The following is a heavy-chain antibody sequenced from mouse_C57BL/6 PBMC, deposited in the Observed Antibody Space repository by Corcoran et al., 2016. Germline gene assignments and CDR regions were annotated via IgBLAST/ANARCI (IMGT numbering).Heavy chain of an antibody. CDR3: ARYDGSHWYFDV. Sequence: QIQLVQYGPELKKPGETVKISCKASGSTFTTNGMSWVKQAPGKGLKWMGWINTYSGVPTYADDFKGRFVISLDTSASTDYLQINNLKNEDTATYFCARYDGSHWYFDVWGTWSTVTVSS. D-gene: IGHD2-3*01. V-gene: IGHV9-3*01. CDR1: GSTFTTNG. J-gene: IGHJ1*03. CDR2: INTYSGVP.